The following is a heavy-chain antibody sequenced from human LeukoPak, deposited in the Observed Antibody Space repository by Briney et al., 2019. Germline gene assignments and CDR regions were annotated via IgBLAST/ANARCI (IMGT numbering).Heavy chain of an antibody. CDR3: VRDPNALDY. D-gene: IGHD2-8*01. J-gene: IGHJ4*02. CDR2: IRKSGGDIK. V-gene: IGHV3-48*04. CDR1: GFNFSAYS. Sequence: GGSLRLSCAASGFNFSAYSMNWVRQAPGKGLEWVAYIRKSGGDIKHYADSVRGRFIISRDNVKNSLYLQMNSLRAEDTAVYYCVRDPNALDYWGQGAPVTVSS.